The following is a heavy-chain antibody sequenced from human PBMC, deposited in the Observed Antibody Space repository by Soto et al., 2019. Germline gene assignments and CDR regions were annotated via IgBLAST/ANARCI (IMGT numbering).Heavy chain of an antibody. D-gene: IGHD6-19*01. Sequence: GGSLILSCVASGFTFISSFMGWVRQAPGKGLEWVANINQDGGGTYYVDSVEGRFTISRDNAKDSLYLQMNSLRGEDTAVYYCARYFRASGRYLFDYCGQRTLVTVSS. CDR3: ARYFRASGRYLFDY. J-gene: IGHJ4*02. V-gene: IGHV3-7*03. CDR2: INQDGGGT. CDR1: GFTFISSF.